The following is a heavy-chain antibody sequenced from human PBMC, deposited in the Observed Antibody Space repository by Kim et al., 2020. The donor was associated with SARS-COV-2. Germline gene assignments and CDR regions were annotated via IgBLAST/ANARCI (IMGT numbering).Heavy chain of an antibody. Sequence: GGSLRLSCVASGFTFSSYWMHWVRQAPGKGLVWVSRINSYGSGTNYADSVKGRFTISRDNAKNTLYLQMNSLRAEDTAVYYCARVDVRAVAGTPHFDYWGQGTLVTVSS. J-gene: IGHJ4*02. CDR2: INSYGSGT. CDR1: GFTFSSYW. D-gene: IGHD6-19*01. CDR3: ARVDVRAVAGTPHFDY. V-gene: IGHV3-74*01.